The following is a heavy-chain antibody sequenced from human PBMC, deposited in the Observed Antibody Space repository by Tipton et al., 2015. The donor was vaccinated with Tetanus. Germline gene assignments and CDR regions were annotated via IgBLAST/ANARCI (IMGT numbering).Heavy chain of an antibody. J-gene: IGHJ4*02. Sequence: VQLVQSGGEVKKPGESLKISCKGSGYIFNNYWIGWVRQKPGKGLEWMGIIYPGDSDTRYSPSFQGQVTISVDTPINTAYLQWGSLKASDTSMFYCARAHCTDGVCNFDFWGQGALVTVAS. CDR1: GYIFNNYW. V-gene: IGHV5-51*01. CDR3: ARAHCTDGVCNFDF. CDR2: IYPGDSDT. D-gene: IGHD2-8*01.